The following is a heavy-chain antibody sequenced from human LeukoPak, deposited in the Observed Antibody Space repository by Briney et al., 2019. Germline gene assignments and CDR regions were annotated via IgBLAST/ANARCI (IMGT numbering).Heavy chain of an antibody. D-gene: IGHD6-6*01. V-gene: IGHV4-61*01. J-gene: IGHJ4*02. CDR1: GGSVSSGSYY. CDR3: ARDLSGSSSFGY. Sequence: SETLSLTCTVSGGSVSSGSYYWSWIRQPPGKGLEWIGYIYYSGSTNYNPSLKSRVTISVDTSKNQFSLKLSPVTAADTAVYYCARDLSGSSSFGYWGQGTLVTVSS. CDR2: IYYSGST.